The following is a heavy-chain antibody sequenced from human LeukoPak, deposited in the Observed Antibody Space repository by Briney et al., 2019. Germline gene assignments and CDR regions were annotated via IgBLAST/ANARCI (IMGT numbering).Heavy chain of an antibody. CDR1: GFTFSDYY. CDR3: ARVSCSGGSCYSGAIYYCYMDV. D-gene: IGHD2-15*01. J-gene: IGHJ6*03. Sequence: PGGSLRLSCAASGFTFSDYYMSWIRQAPGKGLEWVSYISSSGSTIYYADSVKGRFTISRDNAKNSLYLQMNSLRAEDTAVYYCARVSCSGGSCYSGAIYYCYMDVWGKGTTVTISS. CDR2: ISSSGSTI. V-gene: IGHV3-11*01.